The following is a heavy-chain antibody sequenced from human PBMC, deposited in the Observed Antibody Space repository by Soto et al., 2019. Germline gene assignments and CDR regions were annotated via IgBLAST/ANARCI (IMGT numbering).Heavy chain of an antibody. CDR2: INAGNGET. CDR1: GYTFTS. CDR3: ARDSGYAEN. D-gene: IGHD5-12*01. Sequence: QVQLVQSGAEVKKPGASVKVSCKASGYTFTSMHWVRQAPGQRLEWMGWINAGNGETKYSQKFQDRVTITRDTSASTAYLGLSSLRSEDTAVYYCARDSGYAENWGQGTLVTLSS. V-gene: IGHV1-3*01. J-gene: IGHJ4*02.